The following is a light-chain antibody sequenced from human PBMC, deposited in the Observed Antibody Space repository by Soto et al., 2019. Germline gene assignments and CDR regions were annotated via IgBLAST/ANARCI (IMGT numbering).Light chain of an antibody. J-gene: IGKJ4*01. V-gene: IGKV3D-15*01. Sequence: EIVMTQSPCTLSVSPWERATLSFGASQSVSSNLAWYQQKPGQAPRLLIYGASTRATGIPARFSGSGSGTEFTLSISSLQSEDFAVYYCQQYHNWVTFGGGTKVDIK. CDR3: QQYHNWVT. CDR1: QSVSSN. CDR2: GAS.